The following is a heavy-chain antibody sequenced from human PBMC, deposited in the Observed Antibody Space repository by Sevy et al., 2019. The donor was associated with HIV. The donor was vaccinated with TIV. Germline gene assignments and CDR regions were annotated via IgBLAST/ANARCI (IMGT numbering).Heavy chain of an antibody. D-gene: IGHD3-22*01. J-gene: IGHJ4*02. Sequence: GGSLRLSCAASGFTFSSYGMHWVRQAPGKGLEWVAVISYDGSNKNYADSVKGRFPISRDNSKNKLYLQMNSLRAEDTAVYYCASNRRSDSSGYYSLGSFYYFDYWGQGTLVTVSS. CDR3: ASNRRSDSSGYYSLGSFYYFDY. CDR2: ISYDGSNK. V-gene: IGHV3-30*03. CDR1: GFTFSSYG.